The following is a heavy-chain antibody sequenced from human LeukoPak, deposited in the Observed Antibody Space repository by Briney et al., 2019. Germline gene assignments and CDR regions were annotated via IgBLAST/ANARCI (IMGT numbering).Heavy chain of an antibody. CDR1: GITVSSNY. D-gene: IGHD3-22*01. V-gene: IGHV3-53*01. CDR2: IYSGGSS. CDR3: ARETYYYDSSGYGSAFDI. Sequence: PGGSLRLSCAASGITVSSNYMSWLRKAPGKGLEWVSVIYSGGSSYYADSVKGRFTISRDNSKNTLYLQMNSLRAEDTAVYYCARETYYYDSSGYGSAFDIWGQGTMVTVSS. J-gene: IGHJ3*02.